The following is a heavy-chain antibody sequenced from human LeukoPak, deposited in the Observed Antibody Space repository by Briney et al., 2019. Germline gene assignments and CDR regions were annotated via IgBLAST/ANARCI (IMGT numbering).Heavy chain of an antibody. CDR2: INQSGIT. J-gene: IGHJ4*02. CDR1: GGSFSGFY. CDR3: ARGGTFGEPFSRS. D-gene: IGHD3-10*01. Sequence: PSETLSLTCAVYGGSFSGFYWTWIRQPPGKGLEWIGEINQSGITNYSPSLKSRMVISVDTPKKQFSLKLNSVTAADTAVYYCARGGTFGEPFSRSWGQGTLVTVSS. V-gene: IGHV4-34*01.